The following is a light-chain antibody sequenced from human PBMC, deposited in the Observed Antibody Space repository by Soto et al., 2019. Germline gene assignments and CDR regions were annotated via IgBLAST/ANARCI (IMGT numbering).Light chain of an antibody. Sequence: QSVLTQPPSASGTPGHRVTISCSGSSSNIGSKTVNWYQQLPGTVPKLLIYNSYQRPSGVPDRFSGSKSGTSASLAISGLQSEDVADYYCAAWYASLNGYVFG. J-gene: IGLJ1*01. CDR1: SSNIGSKT. CDR2: NSY. CDR3: AAWYASLNGYV. V-gene: IGLV1-44*01.